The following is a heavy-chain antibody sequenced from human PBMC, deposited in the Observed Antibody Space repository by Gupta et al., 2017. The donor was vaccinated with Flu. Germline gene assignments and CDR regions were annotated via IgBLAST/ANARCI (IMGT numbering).Heavy chain of an antibody. CDR3: ARGGGYDLRRFDY. Sequence: QVQLQESGPGLVKPSETLSLTCTVSGGSISSYYWSWIRQPPGKGLEWIGYIYYTGSTNYNPSLKSRVTMSLDTSKNQFSLKLTSLTAADTAVYYCARGGGYDLRRFDYWGQGTLVTVSS. CDR2: IYYTGST. CDR1: GGSISSYY. J-gene: IGHJ4*02. V-gene: IGHV4-59*01. D-gene: IGHD5-12*01.